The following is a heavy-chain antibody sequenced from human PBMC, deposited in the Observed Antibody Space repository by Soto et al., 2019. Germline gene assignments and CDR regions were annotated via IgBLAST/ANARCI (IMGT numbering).Heavy chain of an antibody. V-gene: IGHV1-69*13. J-gene: IGHJ6*02. CDR2: IIPIFGTA. CDR3: ARGSSAKAYCSGGSCYQLGYYYYGMDV. CDR1: GGTFSSYA. Sequence: SVKVSCKASGGTFSSYAISWVRQAPGQGLEWMGGIIPIFGTANYAQKFQGRVTITADESTSTAYMELSSLRSEDTAVYYCARGSSAKAYCSGGSCYQLGYYYYGMDVWGQGTTVTVSS. D-gene: IGHD2-15*01.